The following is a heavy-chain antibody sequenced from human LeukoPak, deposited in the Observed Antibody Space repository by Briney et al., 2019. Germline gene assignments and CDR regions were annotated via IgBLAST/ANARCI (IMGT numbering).Heavy chain of an antibody. J-gene: IGHJ2*01. V-gene: IGHV1-18*01. CDR3: AMRTSGNYYNWSFDL. CDR2: ISAYNGNT. D-gene: IGHD1-26*01. Sequence: ASVKVSCKASGYTFTSYGISWVRQAPGQGLEWMGWISAYNGNTNYAQKLQGRVTITADESTSTAYMELSSLRSEDTAVYYCAMRTSGNYYNWSFDLWGRGTLVTVSS. CDR1: GYTFTSYG.